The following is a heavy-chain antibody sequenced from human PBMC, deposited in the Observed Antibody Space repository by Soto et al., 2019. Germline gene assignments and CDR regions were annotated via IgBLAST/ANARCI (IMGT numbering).Heavy chain of an antibody. CDR1: GGSFGTGSDY. CDR2: VHFGGST. Sequence: QLQLQESGPGLVKPSETLSLTCSLSGGSFGTGSDYWAWIRQPPGKGLEWIGSVHFGGSTYYNPSLESRVTISVDTSKNHFSLRLNSVTAADTAVYYCARRAERRNGYSHFDHWGQGTLVTVSS. CDR3: ARRAERRNGYSHFDH. J-gene: IGHJ4*02. V-gene: IGHV4-39*02. D-gene: IGHD4-4*01.